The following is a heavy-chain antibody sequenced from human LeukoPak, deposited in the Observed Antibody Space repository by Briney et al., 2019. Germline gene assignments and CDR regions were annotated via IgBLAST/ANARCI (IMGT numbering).Heavy chain of an antibody. J-gene: IGHJ4*02. CDR2: INHSGST. D-gene: IGHD3-16*02. V-gene: IGHV4-38-2*02. Sequence: SETLSLTCTVSGYSISSGYYWSWIRQPPGKGLEWIGEINHSGSTNYNPSLKSRVTISVDTSKNQFSLKLSSVTAADTAVYYCARERGYDYVWGSYRNGFDYWGQGTLVTVSS. CDR3: ARERGYDYVWGSYRNGFDY. CDR1: GYSISSGYY.